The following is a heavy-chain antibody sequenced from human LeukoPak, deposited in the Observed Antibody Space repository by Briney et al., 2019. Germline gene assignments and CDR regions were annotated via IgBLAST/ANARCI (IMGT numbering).Heavy chain of an antibody. D-gene: IGHD3-10*01. Sequence: SETLSLTCSVSGGSISNFYWSWIRQPPGKRLEWIGYIPYVGTTNYNPSLKSRVTMSVDTSKNQFSLRLTSVTAADTAVYYCARSRGGSGSSDYWGQGTLVTVSS. CDR2: IPYVGTT. J-gene: IGHJ4*02. CDR1: GGSISNFY. CDR3: ARSRGGSGSSDY. V-gene: IGHV4-59*12.